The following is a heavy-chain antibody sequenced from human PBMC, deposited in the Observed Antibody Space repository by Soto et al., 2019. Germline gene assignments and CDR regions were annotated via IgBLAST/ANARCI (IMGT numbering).Heavy chain of an antibody. Sequence: SETLSLTCNVSGDSISSYYWSWIRQPPGKGLEWIGYMYYSGSTNYNPSLKSRVTISVDTSKNQFSLKLSSVTAADTAVYYCARHSYCSSASCYYYMDVWGKGTTVTVLL. CDR3: ARHSYCSSASCYYYMDV. D-gene: IGHD2-2*01. CDR2: MYYSGST. CDR1: GDSISSYY. V-gene: IGHV4-59*08. J-gene: IGHJ6*03.